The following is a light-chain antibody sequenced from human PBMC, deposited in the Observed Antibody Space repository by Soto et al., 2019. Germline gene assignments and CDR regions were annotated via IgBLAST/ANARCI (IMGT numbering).Light chain of an antibody. CDR2: GNS. Sequence: QSVLTQPPSVSGATGQRVTISCTGSSSNIGAGYDVHWYQQLPGTAPKLLIYGNSNRPSGAPDRFSGSKSGTSASLAITGLQAEDEADYYCQSYDSSLSGSVFGGGTKLTVL. J-gene: IGLJ2*01. CDR3: QSYDSSLSGSV. CDR1: SSNIGAGYD. V-gene: IGLV1-40*01.